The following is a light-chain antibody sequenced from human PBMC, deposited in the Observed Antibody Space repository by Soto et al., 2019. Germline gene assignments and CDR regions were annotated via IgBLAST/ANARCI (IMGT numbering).Light chain of an antibody. V-gene: IGLV1-44*01. Sequence: QSVLTPPPSASGTPRQRVTISCFGSSSNIGSNTVNWYQQLPGTAPKLVIYSNNQRPSGVPDRLSGSKSGTSASLAISGLQSEDDADYYCAAWDDSPNGFYVFGTGTKVTVL. CDR3: AAWDDSPNGFYV. CDR2: SNN. CDR1: SSNIGSNT. J-gene: IGLJ1*01.